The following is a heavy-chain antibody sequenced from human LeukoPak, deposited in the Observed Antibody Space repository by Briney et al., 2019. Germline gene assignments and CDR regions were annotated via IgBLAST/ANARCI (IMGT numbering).Heavy chain of an antibody. J-gene: IGHJ4*02. D-gene: IGHD2/OR15-2a*01. CDR3: AEGGIDYFLYYFDY. CDR2: ISGSGGST. V-gene: IGHV3-23*01. CDR1: GFTFSSYA. Sequence: PGGSLRLSCAASGFTFSSYAMSWVRQAPGKGLEWVSAISGSGGSTYYADSVKGRFTISRDNSKNTLYLQMNSLRAEDTAVYYCAEGGIDYFLYYFDYWGQGTLVTVSS.